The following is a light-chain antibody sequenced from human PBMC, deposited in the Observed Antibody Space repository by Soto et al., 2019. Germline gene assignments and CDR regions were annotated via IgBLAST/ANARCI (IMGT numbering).Light chain of an antibody. CDR2: DAS. CDR1: QSVGTY. V-gene: IGKV3-11*01. J-gene: IGKJ3*01. CDR3: NQRTNWPPFFS. Sequence: EIVLTQSPATLSLSPGEGATLSCRASQSVGTYLAWYQQKPGQAPSLLIYDASTRATGIPARFSGSGSGTDFTXTISSLEPEDFAVYYCNQRTNWPPFFSFGPGTKVDIK.